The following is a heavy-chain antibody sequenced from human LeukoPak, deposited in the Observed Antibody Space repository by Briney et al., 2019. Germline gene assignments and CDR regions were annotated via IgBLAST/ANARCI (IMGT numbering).Heavy chain of an antibody. CDR2: ISSSGSTI. CDR3: ARHPRVYYYDSSGYMA. CDR1: GFTFSSYE. V-gene: IGHV3-48*03. D-gene: IGHD3-22*01. Sequence: PGGSLRLSCAASGFTFSSYEMNWVRQAPGKGLEWVSYISSSGSTIYYADSVEGRFTISRDNAKNSLYLQMNSLRAEDTAVYYCARHPRVYYYDSSGYMAWGQGTLVTVSS. J-gene: IGHJ5*02.